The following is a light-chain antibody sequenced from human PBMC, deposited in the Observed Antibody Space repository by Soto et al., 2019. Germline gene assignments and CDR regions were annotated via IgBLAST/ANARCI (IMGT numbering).Light chain of an antibody. CDR1: QSVSTD. Sequence: EVLVTQSPATLSVSPGEGVTLSCRASQSVSTDLAWYQQKPGQAPRLLIYGASSRATGIPDRFSGSGSGTDFTLTISRLEPEDFAVYYCQRYGDSLTWTFGQGTKVDIK. CDR3: QRYGDSLTWT. V-gene: IGKV3-20*01. J-gene: IGKJ1*01. CDR2: GAS.